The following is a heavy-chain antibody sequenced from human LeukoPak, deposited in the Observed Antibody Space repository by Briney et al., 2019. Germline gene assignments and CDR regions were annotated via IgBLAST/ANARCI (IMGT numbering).Heavy chain of an antibody. Sequence: GASVKVSRKASGYTFTGYYMHWVRQAPGQGLEWMGIINPSGGSTSYAQKFQGRVTMTRDTSTSTVYMELSSLRSEDTAVYHCATPYYYDSSGYWYYYYGMDVWGQGTTVTVSS. D-gene: IGHD3-22*01. V-gene: IGHV1-46*01. J-gene: IGHJ6*02. CDR1: GYTFTGYY. CDR3: ATPYYYDSSGYWYYYYGMDV. CDR2: INPSGGST.